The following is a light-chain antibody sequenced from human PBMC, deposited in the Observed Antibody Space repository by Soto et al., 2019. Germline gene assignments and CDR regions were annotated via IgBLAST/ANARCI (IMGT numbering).Light chain of an antibody. V-gene: IGLV2-14*01. CDR2: EVR. CDR3: SAYTPRSPLV. J-gene: IGLJ3*02. Sequence: QSALTQPASVSGSAGQSITIFCSGTMRDVGAYNLVSWYQQHPGTAPKLIIYEVRNRPSGISSRFSGSRSGNTASLTISGLQPGDGGVYYSSAYTPRSPLVFGGGTNLPVL. CDR1: MRDVGAYNL.